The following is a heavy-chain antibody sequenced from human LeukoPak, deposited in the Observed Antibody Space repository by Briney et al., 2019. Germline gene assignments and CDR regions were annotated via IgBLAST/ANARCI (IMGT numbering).Heavy chain of an antibody. J-gene: IGHJ4*02. CDR1: GYTFTGYY. D-gene: IGHD3-10*01. Sequence: ASVKVSCKASGYTFTGYYMHWVRQAPGQGLEWMGWISAYNGNTNYAQKLQGRVTMTTDTSTSTAYMELRSLRSDDTAVYYCARESGSNPDYWGQGTLVTVSS. CDR2: ISAYNGNT. CDR3: ARESGSNPDY. V-gene: IGHV1-18*04.